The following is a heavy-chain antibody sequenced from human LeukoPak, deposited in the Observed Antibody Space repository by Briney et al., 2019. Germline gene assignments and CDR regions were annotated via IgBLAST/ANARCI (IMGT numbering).Heavy chain of an antibody. V-gene: IGHV4-39*07. CDR2: IYYTGST. CDR3: ARGPLGEYDY. Sequence: SETLSLTCTVSGGSISSSSYYWGWIRQPPGKGLEWIGNIYYTGSTYYSPSLKSRVTMSLDTSKNQFSLKLSSVTAADTAVYYCARGPLGEYDYWGQGTLVTVSS. D-gene: IGHD3-16*01. J-gene: IGHJ4*02. CDR1: GGSISSSSYY.